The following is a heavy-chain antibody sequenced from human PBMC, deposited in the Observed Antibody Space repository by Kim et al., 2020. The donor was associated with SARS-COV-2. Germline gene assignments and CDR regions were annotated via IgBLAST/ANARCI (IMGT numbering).Heavy chain of an antibody. CDR1: GDPFTTFA. V-gene: IGHV1-69*06. Sequence: SVKVSCKASGDPFTTFAISWVRQAPGQGLEWMGGIIPEFGTIDYAQKFQGRVTITADKSTSTAYMELISLRSADTALYYCARGKLYSGEKSGIPHYYYGMEVWGQGTTVAVSS. J-gene: IGHJ6*02. CDR2: IIPEFGTI. CDR3: ARGKLYSGEKSGIPHYYYGMEV. D-gene: IGHD3-3*01.